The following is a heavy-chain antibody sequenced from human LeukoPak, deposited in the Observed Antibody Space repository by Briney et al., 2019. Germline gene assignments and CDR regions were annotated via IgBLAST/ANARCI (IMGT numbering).Heavy chain of an antibody. V-gene: IGHV1-46*01. Sequence: ASVKVSCKASGYTFTDYYVHWVRQAPGQGLEWMGIINPSDGKTSYAQKFQGRVTMTRDTSTSTVYMELTSLRSEDTAVYYCARETITVVTPFDYWGQGTLVTVSS. CDR2: INPSDGKT. J-gene: IGHJ4*02. CDR1: GYTFTDYY. D-gene: IGHD4-23*01. CDR3: ARETITVVTPFDY.